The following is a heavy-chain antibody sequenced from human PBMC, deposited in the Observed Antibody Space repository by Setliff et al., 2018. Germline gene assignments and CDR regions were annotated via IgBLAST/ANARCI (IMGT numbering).Heavy chain of an antibody. CDR3: ARGDFWSGYSDNLNWFDP. V-gene: IGHV4-34*01. D-gene: IGHD3-3*01. J-gene: IGHJ5*02. CDR1: GGSFSGYY. Sequence: SETLSLTCAVYGGSFSGYYWSWIRQPPGKGLEWIGEINHSGSTNYNPSLKSRVTISVDKSKDQFSLKLNSVTAADTAIYYCARGDFWSGYSDNLNWFDPWGQGTLVTVSS. CDR2: INHSGST.